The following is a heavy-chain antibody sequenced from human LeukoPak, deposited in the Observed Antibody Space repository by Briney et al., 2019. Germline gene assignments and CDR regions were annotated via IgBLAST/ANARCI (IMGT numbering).Heavy chain of an antibody. CDR3: ARLSCSDTICPTLPYNHFDP. CDR2: VYYSGAT. CDR1: GGSISSRGFF. Sequence: SETLSLTCTVSGGSISSRGFFWGWIRQPPGKGPEWIGSVYYSGATYYNSSLKSRVTISVDTSKNYFSLKLSSVTAADTAVYYCARLSCSDTICPTLPYNHFDPWGQGTLVTVSS. V-gene: IGHV4-39*01. J-gene: IGHJ5*02. D-gene: IGHD2-15*01.